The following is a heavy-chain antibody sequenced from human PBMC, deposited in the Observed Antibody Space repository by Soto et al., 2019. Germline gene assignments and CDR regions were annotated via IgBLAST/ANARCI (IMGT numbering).Heavy chain of an antibody. CDR2: ISYGGGTT. Sequence: GGSLRLSCAASEFTFSNYAMSWVRQAPGKGLEWVSAISYGGGTTYYADSVKGRFTISRDNSKNTLYLQMNSLRAEDTAVYYCAKTPGYYYDSTGYPFDSGGQGTRVTVSS. D-gene: IGHD3-22*01. CDR1: EFTFSNYA. V-gene: IGHV3-23*01. CDR3: AKTPGYYYDSTGYPFDS. J-gene: IGHJ4*02.